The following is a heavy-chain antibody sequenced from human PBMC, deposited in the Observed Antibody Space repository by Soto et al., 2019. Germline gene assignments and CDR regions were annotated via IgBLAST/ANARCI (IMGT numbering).Heavy chain of an antibody. CDR1: GFTFSSYA. D-gene: IGHD4-17*01. CDR2: ISGSGGST. CDR3: AKGKLRGHYFDY. J-gene: IGHJ4*02. V-gene: IGHV3-23*01. Sequence: VGSLRLSCAASGFTFSSYAMSWVRQAPGKGLEWVSAISGSGGSTYYADSVKGRFTISRDNSKNTLYLQMNSLRAEDTAVYYCAKGKLRGHYFDYWGQGTLVTVSS.